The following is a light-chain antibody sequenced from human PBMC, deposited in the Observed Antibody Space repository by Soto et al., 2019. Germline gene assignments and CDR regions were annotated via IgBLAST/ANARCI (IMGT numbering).Light chain of an antibody. CDR2: EAS. J-gene: IGKJ1*01. V-gene: IGKV1-5*03. CDR1: QIISSL. Sequence: DIQMTQSPSTLSASVGDRVTITCRASQIISSLLAWYQQKPGKAPKLLIYEASNLESGVPSRFSGSGSGTEFTLTIRSLQPDDFAPYYCHQSSNYPWTFGQGTKVEIK. CDR3: HQSSNYPWT.